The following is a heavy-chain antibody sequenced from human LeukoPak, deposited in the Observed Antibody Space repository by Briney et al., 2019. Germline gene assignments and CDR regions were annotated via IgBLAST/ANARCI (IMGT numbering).Heavy chain of an antibody. V-gene: IGHV3-7*03. CDR1: GFTFSSYG. CDR3: ARAPNTVASLVFDY. Sequence: PGGSLRLSCAASGFTFSSYGMHWVRQAPGKGLEWVANIKQDGSEKYYVGSVKGRFTISRDNAKNSLYLQMNSLRAEDTAVYYCARAPNTVASLVFDYWGQGTLVTVSS. J-gene: IGHJ4*02. CDR2: IKQDGSEK. D-gene: IGHD5-12*01.